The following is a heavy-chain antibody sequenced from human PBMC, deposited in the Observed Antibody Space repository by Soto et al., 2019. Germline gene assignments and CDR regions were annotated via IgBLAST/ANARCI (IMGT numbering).Heavy chain of an antibody. J-gene: IGHJ6*02. CDR2: INHSGST. CDR3: ARGETHYDILTGFQLYGMDV. V-gene: IGHV4-34*01. CDR1: GGSFSGYY. Sequence: SETLSLTCAVYGGSFSGYYWSWIRQPPGKGLEWIGEINHSGSTNYNPSLKGRVTISVDTSKNQFSLKLSSVTAADTAVYYCARGETHYDILTGFQLYGMDVWGQGTTVTVSS. D-gene: IGHD3-9*01.